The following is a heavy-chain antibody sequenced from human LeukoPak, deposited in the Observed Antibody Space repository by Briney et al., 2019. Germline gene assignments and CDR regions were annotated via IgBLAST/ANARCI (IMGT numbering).Heavy chain of an antibody. J-gene: IGHJ6*03. CDR3: ARGFRIAAAGTLSYYYYYMDV. CDR2: INPNSGGT. CDR1: GYTVTGYY. D-gene: IGHD6-13*01. V-gene: IGHV1-2*02. Sequence: ASVKVSCKTSGYTVTGYYIHWVRQAPGQGLEWMGWINPNSGGTNYAQKFQGRVTMTRDTSISTAYMELSRLRSDDTAVYYCARGFRIAAAGTLSYYYYYMDVWGKGTTVTVSS.